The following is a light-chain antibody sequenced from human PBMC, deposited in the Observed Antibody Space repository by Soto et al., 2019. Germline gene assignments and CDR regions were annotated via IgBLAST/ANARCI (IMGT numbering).Light chain of an antibody. J-gene: IGKJ3*01. Sequence: EIVMTQSPATLSVSPGERATLSCRASQSVSSNLAWYQQKPGQAPRLLIYGASTRVTGIPARFSGSGSGTEFTLTISSLQSEDFAVYYCQQYNNWPPIFGPGTKVDIK. CDR1: QSVSSN. V-gene: IGKV3-15*01. CDR3: QQYNNWPPI. CDR2: GAS.